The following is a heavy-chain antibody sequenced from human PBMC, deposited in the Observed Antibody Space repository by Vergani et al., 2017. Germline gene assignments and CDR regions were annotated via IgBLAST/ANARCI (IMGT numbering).Heavy chain of an antibody. V-gene: IGHV4-39*01. Sequence: QLQLQESGPGLVTPSATLSLTCSVSGASIRSSNYYWGWLRQPPGKGLDWIASIYYSGSTYYNLSLKSRVTISVDTSKNQFSLKLGSVTAADAAGYFCARHSTVDCLVKVEWIDPWGQGILVTVSS. J-gene: IGHJ5*02. CDR3: ARHSTVDCLVKVEWIDP. D-gene: IGHD3-9*01. CDR1: GASIRSSNYY. CDR2: IYYSGST.